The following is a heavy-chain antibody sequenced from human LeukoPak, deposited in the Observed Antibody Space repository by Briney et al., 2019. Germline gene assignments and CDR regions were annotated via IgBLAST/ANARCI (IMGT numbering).Heavy chain of an antibody. V-gene: IGHV3-73*01. CDR3: TRLPLTTVTTVDY. Sequence: PGGSLRLSCAASGFTFSGSAMHWVRQASGKGLEWVGRIRSKANSYATAYAASVKGRFTISRDDSKNTAYLQMNSLKTEDTAVYYCTRLPLTTVTTVDYWGQGTLVTVSS. J-gene: IGHJ4*02. CDR2: IRSKANSYAT. D-gene: IGHD4-17*01. CDR1: GFTFSGSA.